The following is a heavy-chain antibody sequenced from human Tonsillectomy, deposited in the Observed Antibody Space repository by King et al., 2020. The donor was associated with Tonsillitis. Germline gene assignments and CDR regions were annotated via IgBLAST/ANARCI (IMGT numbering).Heavy chain of an antibody. Sequence: VQLVESGGGLVQPGGSLKLSCAASGFTFSGSAMHWVRQASGKGLEWVGRIRSKANSYARAYAASVKGRFTIYSDDSKNTAYLQMNSLKTEDTAVYYCTTPGSVYSSSYDYWGQGTLVTVSS. D-gene: IGHD6-6*01. CDR3: TTPGSVYSSSYDY. CDR2: IRSKANSYAR. J-gene: IGHJ4*02. V-gene: IGHV3-73*01. CDR1: GFTFSGSA.